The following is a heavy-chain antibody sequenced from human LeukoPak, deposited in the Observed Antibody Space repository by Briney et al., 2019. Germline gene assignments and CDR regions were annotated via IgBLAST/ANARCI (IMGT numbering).Heavy chain of an antibody. Sequence: PSETLSLTCSVSGGSISSYFWTWIRQPPGKRLEWIGNTHYSGSTNYNPSLKGRDSISLDTSKNGFSLELTSVTAADTAVYYCATSVGYHGSKNAFDVWGLGTMVTVSS. CDR1: GGSISSYF. J-gene: IGHJ3*01. CDR3: ATSVGYHGSKNAFDV. V-gene: IGHV4-59*08. D-gene: IGHD2-15*01. CDR2: THYSGST.